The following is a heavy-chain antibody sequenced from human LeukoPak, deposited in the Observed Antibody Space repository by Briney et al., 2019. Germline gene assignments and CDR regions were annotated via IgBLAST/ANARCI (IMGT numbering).Heavy chain of an antibody. CDR1: GYTFTGYY. J-gene: IGHJ1*01. Sequence: GASVKVSCKPSGYTFTGYYMHWVRQAPGQGLEWMGRINPNSGGTNYAQKFQGRVTMTRDTSISTAYMELSRLRSEDTAVYYCARGPYYYDTKYFQHWGQGTLVTVSS. V-gene: IGHV1-2*06. CDR2: INPNSGGT. D-gene: IGHD3-22*01. CDR3: ARGPYYYDTKYFQH.